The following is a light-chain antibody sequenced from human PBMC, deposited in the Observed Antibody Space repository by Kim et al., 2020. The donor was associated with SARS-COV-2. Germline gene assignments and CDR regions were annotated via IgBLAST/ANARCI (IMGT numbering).Light chain of an antibody. V-gene: IGKV1-12*01. CDR2: AAY. Sequence: APVGDRVTTTGPGRQGVVSWLGWDQKKQGKAPKLLIYAAYSLQSGGPSRFSGGGYGREFTLTISSLQPEDFAPYYCQQGNSFPLTFGGGTKVDIK. J-gene: IGKJ4*01. CDR1: QGVVSW. CDR3: QQGNSFPLT.